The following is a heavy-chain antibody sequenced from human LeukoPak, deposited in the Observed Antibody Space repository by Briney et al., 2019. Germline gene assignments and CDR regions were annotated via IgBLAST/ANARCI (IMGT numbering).Heavy chain of an antibody. Sequence: GGSLRLSCAASGFTLSSYGMHWVRQAPGKGLEWVAFIRYDGSNKYYADSVKGRFTISRGNSKNTLYLQMNSLRAEDTAVYYCAKTLLTDFRGITSSYKSDWGQGTLVTVSS. J-gene: IGHJ4*02. CDR2: IRYDGSNK. V-gene: IGHV3-30*02. D-gene: IGHD3-10*01. CDR3: AKTLLTDFRGITSSYKSD. CDR1: GFTLSSYG.